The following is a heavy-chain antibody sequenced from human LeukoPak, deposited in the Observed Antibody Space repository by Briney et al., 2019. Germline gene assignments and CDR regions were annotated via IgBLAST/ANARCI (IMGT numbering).Heavy chain of an antibody. J-gene: IGHJ4*02. Sequence: GGSLRLSCAASGFTFSDYYMSWIRQAPGKGLEWVSYISSSGSTIYYADSVKGRFTISRDNAKNSLYLQMNSLRAEDTAVYYCARDRRANYYDSSGYFSSDPIDYWGQGTQVTVSS. CDR1: GFTFSDYY. D-gene: IGHD3-22*01. V-gene: IGHV3-11*01. CDR2: ISSSGSTI. CDR3: ARDRRANYYDSSGYFSSDPIDY.